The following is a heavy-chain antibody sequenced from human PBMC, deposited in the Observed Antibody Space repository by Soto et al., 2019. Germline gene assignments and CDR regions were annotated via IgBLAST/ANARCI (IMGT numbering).Heavy chain of an antibody. CDR2: INHSGST. V-gene: IGHV4-34*01. CDR3: ARAGGLWFGESLFDY. Sequence: PSETLSLTCAVYGGSFSCYYLSWIRQPPGKGLEWIGEINHSGSTNYNPSLKSRVTISVDTSKNQFSLKLSSVTAADTAVYYCARAGGLWFGESLFDYWGQGTLVTVSS. D-gene: IGHD3-10*01. CDR1: GGSFSCYY. J-gene: IGHJ4*02.